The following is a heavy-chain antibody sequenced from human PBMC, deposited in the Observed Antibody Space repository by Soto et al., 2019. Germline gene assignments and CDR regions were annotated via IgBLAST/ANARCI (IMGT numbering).Heavy chain of an antibody. CDR3: AKDSGRDGYTPFDY. CDR2: ITWNSGTI. D-gene: IGHD5-12*01. CDR1: GFTFDDFA. J-gene: IGHJ4*02. Sequence: EVQLVESGGGLVQPGRSLRLSCAASGFTFDDFAMHWVRQPPGKGLEWVSIITWNSGTIAYADSVKGRFTLSRDNAKNSLYLQMNSLRAEDTALYFCAKDSGRDGYTPFDYWGQGILVTVSS. V-gene: IGHV3-9*01.